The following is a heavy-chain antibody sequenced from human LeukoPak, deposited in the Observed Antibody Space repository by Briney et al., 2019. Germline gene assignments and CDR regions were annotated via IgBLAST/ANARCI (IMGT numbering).Heavy chain of an antibody. J-gene: IGHJ4*02. CDR1: GFTFSGSA. Sequence: PGGSLKLSCAASGFTFSGSAMHWVRQASGKGLEWVGRIRSKANSYATAYAASVKGRFTISRDDSKNTAYLQMNSLKTEDTAVYYCTSSNYDSGYRVAAIWGQGTLITVSS. V-gene: IGHV3-73*01. CDR3: TSSNYDSGYRVAAI. CDR2: IRSKANSYAT. D-gene: IGHD2-15*01.